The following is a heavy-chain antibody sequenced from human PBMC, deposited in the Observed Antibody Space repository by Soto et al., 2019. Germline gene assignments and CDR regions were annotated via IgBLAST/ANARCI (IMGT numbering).Heavy chain of an antibody. D-gene: IGHD1-7*01. Sequence: GASVKVSCKASGYTFTSYDINWVRQATGQGLEWMGWMNPNSGNTGYAQKFQGRVTMTRNTSISTAYMELSSLRSEDTAVYYCARGSSILITGTTSSDYWGQGTLVTVSS. CDR1: GYTFTSYD. CDR2: MNPNSGNT. V-gene: IGHV1-8*01. J-gene: IGHJ4*02. CDR3: ARGSSILITGTTSSDY.